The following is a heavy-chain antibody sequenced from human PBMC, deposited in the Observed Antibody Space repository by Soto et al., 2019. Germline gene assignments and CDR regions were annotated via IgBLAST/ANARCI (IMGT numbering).Heavy chain of an antibody. V-gene: IGHV5-51*01. Sequence: GESLKISCKGSGYSFTSYWIGWVRQMPGKGLEWMGIIYPGDSDTRYSPTFQGKDTISADKYISTAYLKWSSQKASDTAMYYCARQVTLSGSGRQYYYYYMDVWGKGTTVTVSS. CDR1: GYSFTSYW. D-gene: IGHD3-22*01. J-gene: IGHJ6*03. CDR3: ARQVTLSGSGRQYYYYYMDV. CDR2: IYPGDSDT.